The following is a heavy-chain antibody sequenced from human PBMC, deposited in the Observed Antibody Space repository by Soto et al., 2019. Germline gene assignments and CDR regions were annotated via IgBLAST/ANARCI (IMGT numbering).Heavy chain of an antibody. CDR1: GYTFTSYD. Sequence: ASVKVSCKASGYTFTSYDINWVRQATGQGLEWMGWMNPNSGNTGYAQKFQGRVTMTRNTSTSTAYMELSSLRSEDTAVYYCAREIAARPWFDPWGQGTLVTVSS. CDR2: MNPNSGNT. D-gene: IGHD6-6*01. CDR3: AREIAARPWFDP. J-gene: IGHJ5*02. V-gene: IGHV1-8*01.